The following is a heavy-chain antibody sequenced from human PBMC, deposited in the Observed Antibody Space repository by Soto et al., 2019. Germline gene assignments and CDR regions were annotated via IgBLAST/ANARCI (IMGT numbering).Heavy chain of an antibody. CDR3: ASGPSGSGLFGS. J-gene: IGHJ4*02. Sequence: QVQLQESGPGLVKPSETLSLTCTVSGGSVSSGTYYWSWIRQPPGKGLEWIGFIYYSGDTNYNPSLTSRVTISVDTSKNQFSLSLSSVTAADTAVYFCASGPSGSGLFGSWGQGTLVTVSS. CDR2: IYYSGDT. CDR1: GGSVSSGTYY. D-gene: IGHD3-10*01. V-gene: IGHV4-61*01.